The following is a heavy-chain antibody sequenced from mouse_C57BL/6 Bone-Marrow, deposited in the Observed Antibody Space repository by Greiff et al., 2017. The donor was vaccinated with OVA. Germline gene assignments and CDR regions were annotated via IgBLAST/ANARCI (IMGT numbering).Heavy chain of an antibody. CDR3: ARRGVDY. CDR1: GYTFTSYW. Sequence: VQLQQPGAELVKPGASVKMSCKASGYTFTSYWITWVKQRPGQGLEWIGDIYPGSGSTTYNETFKSKATLTVDTSSSTAYMQFSSLTSEDSAVYYCARRGVDYWGQGTTLTVSS. V-gene: IGHV1-55*01. CDR2: IYPGSGST. J-gene: IGHJ2*01.